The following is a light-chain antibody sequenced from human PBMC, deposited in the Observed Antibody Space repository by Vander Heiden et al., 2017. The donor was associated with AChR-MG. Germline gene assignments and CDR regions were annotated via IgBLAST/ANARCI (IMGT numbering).Light chain of an antibody. Sequence: SYELTQPSSVSVSPGQTARITCSGDVLAKRHGRWFQQRPGQATLLLIYSDTERPSGIPERFSGSRSGTTVTLTISGAQVEDDADYYCYSATDNNLGVFGTGTKVTVL. V-gene: IGLV3-27*01. CDR2: SDT. CDR3: YSATDNNLGV. CDR1: VLAKRH. J-gene: IGLJ1*01.